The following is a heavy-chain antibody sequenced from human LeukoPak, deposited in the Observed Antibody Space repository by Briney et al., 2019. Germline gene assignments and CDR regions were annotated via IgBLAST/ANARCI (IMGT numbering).Heavy chain of an antibody. D-gene: IGHD5-24*01. CDR1: GFTFSSYA. J-gene: IGHJ4*02. CDR3: ARSDGYNPFGY. Sequence: GGSLRLSCAASGFTFSSYAMHWVRQAPGKGLEWVAVISYDGSNKYCADSVKGRFTISRDNSKNTLYLQMNSLRAEDTAVYYCARSDGYNPFGYWGQGTLVTVSS. V-gene: IGHV3-30-3*01. CDR2: ISYDGSNK.